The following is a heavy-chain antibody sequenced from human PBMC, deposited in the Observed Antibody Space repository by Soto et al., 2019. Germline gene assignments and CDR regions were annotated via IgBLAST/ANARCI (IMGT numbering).Heavy chain of an antibody. V-gene: IGHV1-69*12. CDR2: IIPIFGTA. CDR3: ARDRGPSSGYYPYWFDP. J-gene: IGHJ5*02. CDR1: GGTFSSYA. D-gene: IGHD3-22*01. Sequence: QVQLVQSGAEVKKPGSSVKVSCKASGGTFSSYAITWVRQAPGQGLEWMGGIIPIFGTANYAQKFQGRVTITADEPTSTAYLELSRLSSEDTAVYYCARDRGPSSGYYPYWFDPWGQGTLVTVSS.